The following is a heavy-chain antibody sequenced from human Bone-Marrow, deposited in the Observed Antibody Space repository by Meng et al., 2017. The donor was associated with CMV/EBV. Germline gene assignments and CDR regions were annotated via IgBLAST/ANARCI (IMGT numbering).Heavy chain of an antibody. V-gene: IGHV3-74*01. CDR2: INSDGSST. CDR1: GFTFSSYW. Sequence: GGSLRLSCAASGFTFSSYWMHWVRQAPGKGLVWVSRINSDGSSTSYADSVKGRFTISRDNAKNTLYLQMNSLRAEDTAVYYCASFGPSSGWFRGPYYFDYCGQGTLVTVSS. D-gene: IGHD6-19*01. J-gene: IGHJ4*02. CDR3: ASFGPSSGWFRGPYYFDY.